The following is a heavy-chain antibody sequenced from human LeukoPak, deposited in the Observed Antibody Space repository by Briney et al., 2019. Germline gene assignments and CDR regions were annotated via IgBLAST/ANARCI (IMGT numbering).Heavy chain of an antibody. V-gene: IGHV1-8*01. Sequence: GASVKASCKASGYTFTSYDINWVRQATGQGLEWMGWMNPNSGNTGYAQKFQGRVTMTRNTSISTAYMELSSLRSEDTAVYYCARGQPSTYYYDSSGYYSEDYWGQGTLVTVSS. D-gene: IGHD3-22*01. CDR2: MNPNSGNT. J-gene: IGHJ4*02. CDR3: ARGQPSTYYYDSSGYYSEDY. CDR1: GYTFTSYD.